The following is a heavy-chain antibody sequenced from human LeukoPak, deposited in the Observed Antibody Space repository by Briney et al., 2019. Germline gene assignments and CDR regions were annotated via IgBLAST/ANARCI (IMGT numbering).Heavy chain of an antibody. J-gene: IGHJ4*02. CDR3: ARDVHPPFTMIGGVSDY. D-gene: IGHD3-22*01. CDR2: ISSSSSTI. CDR1: GFTFSSYS. Sequence: GGSLRLSCAASGFTFSSYSMNWVRQAPGKGLEWVSYISSSSSTIYYADSVKGRFTISRDNAKNSLYLQMNSLRAEDTAVYYCARDVHPPFTMIGGVSDYWGQGTLVTVSS. V-gene: IGHV3-48*04.